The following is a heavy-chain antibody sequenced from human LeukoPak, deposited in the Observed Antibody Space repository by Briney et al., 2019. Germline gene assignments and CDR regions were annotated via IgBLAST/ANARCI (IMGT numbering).Heavy chain of an antibody. D-gene: IGHD1-14*01. CDR2: ISGSGGTT. V-gene: IGHV3-23*01. J-gene: IGHJ4*02. Sequence: GGSLRLSCAASGFTFSSYAMSWVRQAPGKGLEWVSGISGSGGTTYYVGSVKGRFTISRDNSKNTLYLQMNSLRAEDTALYYCAKGHNRNDYWGQGTLVTVSS. CDR3: AKGHNRNDY. CDR1: GFTFSSYA.